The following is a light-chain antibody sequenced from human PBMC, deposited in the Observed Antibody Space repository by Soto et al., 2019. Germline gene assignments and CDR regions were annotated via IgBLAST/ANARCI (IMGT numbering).Light chain of an antibody. Sequence: LVLTQSPGTLSLSPGERATLSCRANQSITSNYLAWYQQKPGQAPRLLIYGASTRATGIPARFSGSGSGTEFTLTISSLQSEDFAVYYCQQYAYRPPLTFGGGTKVDIK. CDR2: GAS. V-gene: IGKV3-15*01. J-gene: IGKJ4*01. CDR1: QSITSN. CDR3: QQYAYRPPLT.